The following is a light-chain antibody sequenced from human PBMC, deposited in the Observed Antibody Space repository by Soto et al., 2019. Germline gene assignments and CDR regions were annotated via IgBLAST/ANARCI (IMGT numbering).Light chain of an antibody. CDR2: AAS. J-gene: IGKJ5*01. Sequence: DIQMTQSPSSLSASVGDRGTIICRASQSISSYLNWYQQKPGKAPKLLIYAASSLQSGVPSRFSASGSGTDFTLTISSLQPEDFATYYCQQSYSTLITFGQGTRLEI. V-gene: IGKV1-39*01. CDR3: QQSYSTLIT. CDR1: QSISSY.